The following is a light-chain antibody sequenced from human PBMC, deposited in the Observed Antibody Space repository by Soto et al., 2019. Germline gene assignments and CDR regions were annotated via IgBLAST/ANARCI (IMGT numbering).Light chain of an antibody. CDR2: GAS. J-gene: IGKJ1*01. V-gene: IGKV3-15*01. Sequence: VLTQSPGTLSLCPWEKDKIFCRASQSVSNNYLAWYQQKPGQAPRLLIYGASTRVTGIPARFSGSGSGTEFTLTISSLQSEDFAVYYCQQYHNWWTFGQGTK. CDR3: QQYHNWWT. CDR1: QSVSNN.